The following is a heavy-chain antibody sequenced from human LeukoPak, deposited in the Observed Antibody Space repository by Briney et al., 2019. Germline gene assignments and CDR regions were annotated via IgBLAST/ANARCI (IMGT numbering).Heavy chain of an antibody. CDR2: IDTNSGGT. CDR1: GFTFTNYY. J-gene: IGHJ3*02. V-gene: IGHV1-2*02. D-gene: IGHD1/OR15-1a*01. CDR3: QQSADTFDI. Sequence: ASVKVSCKASGFTFTNYYINWVRQAPGQGLEWMGRIDTNSGGTEFAQKFQGRVTMTRDTSISSAYMELSSLRSDDTAVYYCQQSADTFDIWGQGTMVTVSS.